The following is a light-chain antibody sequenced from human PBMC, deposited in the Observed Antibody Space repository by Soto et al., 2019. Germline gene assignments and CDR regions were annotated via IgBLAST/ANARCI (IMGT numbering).Light chain of an antibody. CDR1: QSISSW. V-gene: IGKV1-12*01. CDR3: QRGNSFPIT. Sequence: DSQMTQSPSTLYEYXGDRVTITCLASQSISSWLAWYQQKPGKAPKLLIYAASSLQSGVPSRFSGSESGTDFTLTISSLQPEDFATYFCQRGNSFPITFGQGTRLEI. J-gene: IGKJ5*01. CDR2: AAS.